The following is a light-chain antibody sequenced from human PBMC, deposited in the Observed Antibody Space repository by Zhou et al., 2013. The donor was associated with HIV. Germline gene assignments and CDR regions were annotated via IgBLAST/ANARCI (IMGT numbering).Light chain of an antibody. CDR3: QQSYSSLT. Sequence: DIQMTQSPSSLSASVGDRVTITCRASRSINRYLNWYQQKPGKVPKLLIYAASSLQGGVPSRFSGSGSGTDFTLTISSLQPEDIATYYCQQSYSSLTFGPGTKVDIK. V-gene: IGKV1-39*01. J-gene: IGKJ3*01. CDR2: AAS. CDR1: RSINRY.